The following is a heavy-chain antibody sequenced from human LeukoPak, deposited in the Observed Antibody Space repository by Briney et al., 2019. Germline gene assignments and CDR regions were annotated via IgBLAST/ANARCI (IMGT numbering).Heavy chain of an antibody. Sequence: PSETLSLTCSVSGGSISSSSYYWGWIRQPPGKGLEWIGSIYYSGSTYYNPSLKSRVTISVDTSKNQFSLKLSSVTAADTAVYYCARRPFPLWWLFDYWGQGTLVTVSS. CDR3: ARRPFPLWWLFDY. J-gene: IGHJ4*02. CDR2: IYYSGST. D-gene: IGHD5-12*01. CDR1: GGSISSSSYY. V-gene: IGHV4-39*01.